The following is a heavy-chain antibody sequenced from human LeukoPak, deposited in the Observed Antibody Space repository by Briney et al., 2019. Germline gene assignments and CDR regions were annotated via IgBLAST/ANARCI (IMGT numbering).Heavy chain of an antibody. CDR3: ASWAYGSGSYQSV. D-gene: IGHD3-10*01. CDR2: ISSSSSTI. Sequence: GGSLRLSCAASGFTFSSYSMNWVRQAPGKGLEWVSYISSSSSTIYYADSVKGRFTISRDNAKNSLYLQMNSLRAEDTAVYYCASWAYGSGSYQSVWGQGTLVTVSS. V-gene: IGHV3-48*01. CDR1: GFTFSSYS. J-gene: IGHJ4*02.